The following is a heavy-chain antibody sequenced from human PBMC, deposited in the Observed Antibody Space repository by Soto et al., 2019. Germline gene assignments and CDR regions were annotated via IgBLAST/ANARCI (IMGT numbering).Heavy chain of an antibody. J-gene: IGHJ5*02. CDR1: GGSFSGYY. V-gene: IGHV4-34*01. CDR2: INHSGST. Sequence: SETLSLTCAVYGGSFSGYYWSWIRQPPGKGLEWIGEINHSGSTNYNPSLRSRVTILVDTSKSQFSLRLASVTAADTAVYFCARLSDSWGQGTLVTVSS. D-gene: IGHD3-3*01. CDR3: ARLSDS.